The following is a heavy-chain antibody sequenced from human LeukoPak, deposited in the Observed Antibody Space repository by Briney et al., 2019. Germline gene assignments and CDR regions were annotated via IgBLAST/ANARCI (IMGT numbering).Heavy chain of an antibody. CDR1: GFTFSTCG. J-gene: IGHJ4*02. D-gene: IGHD3-22*01. CDR2: IRYDGSSK. CDR3: AKDRSYYDSSGYRNFDY. V-gene: IGHV3-30*02. Sequence: GSLRLSCAASGFTFSTCGMHWVRQAPGKGLEWVAFIRYDGSSKYYADSVKGRFIISRDNSENTLSLQMNSPRPEDTAVYYCAKDRSYYDSSGYRNFDYWGRGTLVTVSS.